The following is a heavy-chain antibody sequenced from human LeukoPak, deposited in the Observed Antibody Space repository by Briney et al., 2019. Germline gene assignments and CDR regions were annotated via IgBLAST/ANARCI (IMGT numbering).Heavy chain of an antibody. CDR1: GFTFSSYA. J-gene: IGHJ4*02. Sequence: GGSLRLSCAASGFTFSSYAMHWVRQAPGKGLEWVAVISYDGSNKYYADSVKGRFTISRDNSKNTLYLQMNSLRAEDTAVYYCAKDGGGFDYWGQGTLVTVSS. CDR3: AKDGGGFDY. CDR2: ISYDGSNK. D-gene: IGHD2-15*01. V-gene: IGHV3-30-3*01.